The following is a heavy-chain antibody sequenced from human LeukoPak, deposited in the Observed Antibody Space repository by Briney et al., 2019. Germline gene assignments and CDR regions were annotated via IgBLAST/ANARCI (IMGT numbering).Heavy chain of an antibody. V-gene: IGHV3-33*01. D-gene: IGHD3-22*01. CDR2: LWYDGSNK. J-gene: IGHJ4*02. CDR1: GVAFDSHG. Sequence: GGSLRLSCAASGVAFDSHGMHWIRPALGKGLERVAVLWYDGSNKDYADSVKGRFTISRDNSKNTLYLQMNSLRAEDTAVYYCARARNNYDSTGFSALDYWGQGTLVTVSS. CDR3: ARARNNYDSTGFSALDY.